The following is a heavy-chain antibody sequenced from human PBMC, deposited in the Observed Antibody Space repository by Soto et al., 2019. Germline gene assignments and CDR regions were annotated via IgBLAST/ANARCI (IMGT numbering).Heavy chain of an antibody. D-gene: IGHD1-1*01. CDR2: MNPNTGNS. J-gene: IGHJ4*02. V-gene: IGHV1-8*01. Sequence: QVQLVQSGAEVRKPGASVKVSCEASGYTFTSYDIYWVRQATGQGLEWMGWMNPNTGNSGYAQKFQGRVTMTSDTSIRTAHMELRSLRSEDTAVYYCARRAETNGWNGFGADKYYFDFWGQGTLVTVSS. CDR1: GYTFTSYD. CDR3: ARRAETNGWNGFGADKYYFDF.